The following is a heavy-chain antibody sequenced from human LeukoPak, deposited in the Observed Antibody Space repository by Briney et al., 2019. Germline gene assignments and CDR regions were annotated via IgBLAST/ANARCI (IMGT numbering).Heavy chain of an antibody. CDR2: ISAYNGNT. Sequence: ASVKVSCTASGYTFTSYGISWVRQAPGQGLEWMGWISAYNGNTNYAQKLQGRVTMTTDTSTSTAYIELRSLRSDDTAVYYCARSDLAAAVPEDYWGQGTLVTVSS. CDR3: ARSDLAAAVPEDY. CDR1: GYTFTSYG. D-gene: IGHD6-13*01. V-gene: IGHV1-18*01. J-gene: IGHJ4*02.